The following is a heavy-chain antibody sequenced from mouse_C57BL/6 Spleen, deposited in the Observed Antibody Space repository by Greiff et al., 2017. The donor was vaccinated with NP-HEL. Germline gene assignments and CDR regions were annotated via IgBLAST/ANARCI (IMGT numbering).Heavy chain of an antibody. J-gene: IGHJ2*01. CDR1: GYTFTSYW. Sequence: QVQLQQPGAELVMPGASVKLSCKASGYTFTSYWMHWVKQRPGQGLEWIGEIDPSDSYTNYNQKFKGKSTLTVDKSSSTAYMQLSSLTSEDSAVYYCARRGGPLFDYWGQGTTLTVSS. CDR2: IDPSDSYT. D-gene: IGHD1-1*02. CDR3: ARRGGPLFDY. V-gene: IGHV1-69*01.